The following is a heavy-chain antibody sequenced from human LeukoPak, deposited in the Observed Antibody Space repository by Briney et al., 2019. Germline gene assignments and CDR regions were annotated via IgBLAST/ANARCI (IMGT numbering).Heavy chain of an antibody. CDR1: GGSISSSDYY. J-gene: IGHJ5*02. D-gene: IGHD1-26*01. Sequence: SETLSFTCTVSGGSISSSDYYWRSIRQPPEKVLEWIASIYYSGCTYYNPSLKSRVTISVDTCKNQLSLKLSSLTAADTAVYYCARHEYSGSYCGLSWFDPWGQGTLVTVSS. CDR3: ARHEYSGSYCGLSWFDP. CDR2: IYYSGCT. V-gene: IGHV4-39*01.